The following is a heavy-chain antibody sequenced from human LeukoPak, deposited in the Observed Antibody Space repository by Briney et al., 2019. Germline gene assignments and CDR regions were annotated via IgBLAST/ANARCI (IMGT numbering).Heavy chain of an antibody. J-gene: IGHJ5*02. D-gene: IGHD2-2*01. CDR2: IYTSGST. CDR1: GGSISSGGYF. V-gene: IGHV4-61*02. Sequence: SQTLSLTCTVSGGSISSGGYFWSWIRQPAGKGLEWIGRIYTSGSTNYNPSLKSRVTMSVDTSKNQFSLKLSSVTAADTAVYYCARDLRVVPAAQGFDPWGQGTLVTVSS. CDR3: ARDLRVVPAAQGFDP.